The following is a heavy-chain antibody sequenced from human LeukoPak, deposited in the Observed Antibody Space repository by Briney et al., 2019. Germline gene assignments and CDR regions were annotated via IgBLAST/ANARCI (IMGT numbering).Heavy chain of an antibody. CDR3: ARGQVPAARGYNWFDP. CDR1: GWSFNDYY. D-gene: IGHD2-2*01. CDR2: INDRGDT. V-gene: IGHV4-34*01. Sequence: PSETLSLTCAVYGWSFNDYYWNWIRQPPGKGLEWLGEINDRGDTNYNPSLKSRVTISVDTSKKQFSLRLTSMIAADTALYYCARGQVPAARGYNWFDPWGQGTLVTVSS. J-gene: IGHJ5*02.